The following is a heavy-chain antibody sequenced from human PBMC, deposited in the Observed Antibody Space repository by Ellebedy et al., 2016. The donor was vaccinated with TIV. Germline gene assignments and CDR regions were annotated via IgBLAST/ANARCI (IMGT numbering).Heavy chain of an antibody. Sequence: SETLSLTXTVSGGSISSYYWSWIRQPPGKGLEWIGYIYYSGSTNYNPSLKSRVTISVDTSKNQFSLKLSSVTAADTAVYYCARVYDSSGSIDYWGQGTLVTVSS. CDR2: IYYSGST. CDR1: GGSISSYY. V-gene: IGHV4-59*01. CDR3: ARVYDSSGSIDY. J-gene: IGHJ4*02. D-gene: IGHD3-22*01.